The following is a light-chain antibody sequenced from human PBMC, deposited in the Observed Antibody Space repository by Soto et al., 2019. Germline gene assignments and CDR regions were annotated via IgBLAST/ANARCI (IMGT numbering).Light chain of an antibody. CDR1: QSISSSY. Sequence: ENVLTQSPGTLSLSPGERATLSCRASQSISSSYLAWYQQKPGQTPRLLIYHASHRATGIPDRFSGSGSGADFTLTISRLEPEDFAVYYCQQYGASLLTFGGGTKVEIK. V-gene: IGKV3-20*01. CDR2: HAS. J-gene: IGKJ4*01. CDR3: QQYGASLLT.